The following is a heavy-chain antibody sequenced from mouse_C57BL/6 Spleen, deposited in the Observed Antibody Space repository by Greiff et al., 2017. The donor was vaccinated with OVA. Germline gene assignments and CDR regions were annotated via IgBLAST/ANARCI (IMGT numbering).Heavy chain of an antibody. D-gene: IGHD4-1*01. CDR3: ARGRPGSYVDY. V-gene: IGHV5-12*01. CDR1: GFTFSDYY. J-gene: IGHJ2*01. CDR2: ISNGGGST. Sequence: EVNVVESGGGLVQPGGSLKLSCAASGFTFSDYYMYWVRQTPEKRLEWVAYISNGGGSTYYPDTVKGRFTISRDNAKNTLYLQMSRLKSEDTAMYYCARGRPGSYVDYWGQSTTLTVAA.